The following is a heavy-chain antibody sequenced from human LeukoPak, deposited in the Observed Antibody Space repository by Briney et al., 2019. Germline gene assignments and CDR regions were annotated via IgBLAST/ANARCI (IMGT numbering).Heavy chain of an antibody. Sequence: SVRVSCKASGGTFSSYAISWVRQAPGQGLEWMGRIIPILGIANYAQKFQGRVTITADKSTSTAYMELSSLRSEDTAVYYCARTYDSSGYSPDYWGQGTLVTVSS. CDR1: GGTFSSYA. CDR2: IIPILGIA. J-gene: IGHJ4*02. D-gene: IGHD3-22*01. V-gene: IGHV1-69*04. CDR3: ARTYDSSGYSPDY.